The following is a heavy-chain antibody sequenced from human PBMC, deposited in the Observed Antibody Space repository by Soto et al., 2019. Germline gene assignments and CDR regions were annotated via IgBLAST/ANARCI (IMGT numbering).Heavy chain of an antibody. CDR1: GFTFSSYG. CDR2: IWYDGSNK. D-gene: IGHD3-10*01. Sequence: GGSLRLSCAASGFTFSSYGMHWVRQAPGKGLEWVALIWYDGSNKNYADSVKGRFTISRDDSKNTLYLQMNSLRAEDTAVYYCARDAYLGSGSYAYWGQGTLVTVYS. J-gene: IGHJ4*02. CDR3: ARDAYLGSGSYAY. V-gene: IGHV3-33*01.